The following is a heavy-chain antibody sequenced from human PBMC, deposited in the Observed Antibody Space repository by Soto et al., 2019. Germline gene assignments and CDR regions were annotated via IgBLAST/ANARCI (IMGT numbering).Heavy chain of an antibody. J-gene: IGHJ6*02. Sequence: QVQLQESGPGLVKASETLSLTCTVSGGSVSSGRYYWSWIRQPPGKGLEWIGYMFYSGSTNYNPSLKSRVTIVVDTSKNQFSLKLSSVTAADTAVYYCARAYYYGSGRGRSMDVWGQGTTVTVSS. V-gene: IGHV4-61*01. CDR3: ARAYYYGSGRGRSMDV. CDR2: MFYSGST. D-gene: IGHD3-10*01. CDR1: GGSVSSGRYY.